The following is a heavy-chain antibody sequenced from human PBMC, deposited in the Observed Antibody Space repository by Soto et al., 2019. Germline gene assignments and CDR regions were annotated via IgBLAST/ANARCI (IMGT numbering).Heavy chain of an antibody. Sequence: PGESLKISFKGSGYRFTSYWIAWVRQMPGKGLEWMGIIYPGDSDARYSPSFQAQVTISVDKSISTAYLQWSSLKASDTAIYYCARQLGHDYITKWFDPWGQGTLVTVSS. CDR2: IYPGDSDA. J-gene: IGHJ5*02. CDR3: ARQLGHDYITKWFDP. V-gene: IGHV5-51*01. CDR1: GYRFTSYW. D-gene: IGHD4-4*01.